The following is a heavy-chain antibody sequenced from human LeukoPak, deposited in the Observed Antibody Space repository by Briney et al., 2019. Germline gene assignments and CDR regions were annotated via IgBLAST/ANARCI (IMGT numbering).Heavy chain of an antibody. CDR2: ISSDGSSS. CDR3: ARMATAFDY. D-gene: IGHD1-1*01. CDR1: GFTFSNSW. V-gene: IGHV3-74*01. Sequence: GGSLRLSCAASGFTFSNSWMHWVRQVPGKGLVWVSRISSDGSSSIYADSVKGRFTISRDNAKNTLYLQMNSLRAEDTAVYYCARMATAFDYWGQGTLVTVSS. J-gene: IGHJ4*02.